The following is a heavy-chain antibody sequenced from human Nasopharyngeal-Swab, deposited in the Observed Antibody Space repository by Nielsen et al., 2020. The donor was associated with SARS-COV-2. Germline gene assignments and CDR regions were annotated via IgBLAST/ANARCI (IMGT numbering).Heavy chain of an antibody. CDR2: ISYDGSNK. J-gene: IGHJ6*02. V-gene: IGHV3-30*04. CDR3: ASSPGIAAPTGMDV. D-gene: IGHD6-13*01. CDR1: GFTFSSYA. Sequence: GESLKISCAAFGFTFSSYAMHWVRQAPGKGLEWVAVISYDGSNKYYADSVKGRFTISRDNSKNTLYLQMNSLRAEDTAVYYCASSPGIAAPTGMDVWGQGTTVTVSS.